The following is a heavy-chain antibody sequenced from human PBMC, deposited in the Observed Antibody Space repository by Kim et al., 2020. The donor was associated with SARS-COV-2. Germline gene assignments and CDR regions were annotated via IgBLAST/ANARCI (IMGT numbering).Heavy chain of an antibody. CDR1: GFTFTSSA. J-gene: IGHJ4*02. CDR2: IVVGSGNT. D-gene: IGHD5-18*01. Sequence: SVKVSCKASGFTFTSSAMQWVRQARGQRLEWIGWIVVGSGNTNYAQKFQERVTITRDMSTSTAYMELSSLRSEDTAVYYCAAVEVGEPYSYGGLRDWGQGTLVTVSS. CDR3: AAVEVGEPYSYGGLRD. V-gene: IGHV1-58*02.